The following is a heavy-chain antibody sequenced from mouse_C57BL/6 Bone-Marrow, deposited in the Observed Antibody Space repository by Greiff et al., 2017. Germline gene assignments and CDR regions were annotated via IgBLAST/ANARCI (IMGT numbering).Heavy chain of an antibody. V-gene: IGHV1-72*01. CDR2: IDPKSGGT. CDR3: AHGNYFYWYFAV. CDR1: GYTFTSYW. D-gene: IGHD2-1*01. J-gene: IGHJ1*03. Sequence: QVQLQQPGAELVKPGASVKLSCKASGYTFTSYWMHWVKQRPGRGLEWIGRIDPKSGGTKYKEKFKSKATLTVDKPSSTAYMQLSSLTSEASAVYYCAHGNYFYWYFAVWGTGTTVTVSS.